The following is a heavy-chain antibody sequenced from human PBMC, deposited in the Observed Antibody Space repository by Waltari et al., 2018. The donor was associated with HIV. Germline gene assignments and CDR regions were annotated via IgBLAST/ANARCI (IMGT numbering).Heavy chain of an antibody. Sequence: EVQVVESGGGLVQPGGSLRLSCAASGFTFSSYEMNWVRQAPGKGLEWVSYISSSGSTIYFADSVKGRFTMSRDNAKNSLYLRMNSLRSEDTAVYYCARAFMSRGTGAFDIWGQGTMVTVSS. J-gene: IGHJ3*02. CDR1: GFTFSSYE. CDR2: ISSSGSTI. V-gene: IGHV3-48*03. D-gene: IGHD3-10*01. CDR3: ARAFMSRGTGAFDI.